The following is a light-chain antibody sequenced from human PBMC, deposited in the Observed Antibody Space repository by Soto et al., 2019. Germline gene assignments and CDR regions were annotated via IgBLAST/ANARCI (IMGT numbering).Light chain of an antibody. CDR2: RNN. V-gene: IGLV1-47*01. J-gene: IGLJ7*02. CDR3: AGGDDGLGGGV. Sequence: QSVLTQPPSASGTPGQRVTISCSGSSSNIGSNYVYWYQQLPGTAPKLLIYRNNQRPSGVPDRFSGSKSGTSASLAISGLGSRGGVDYYCAGGDDGLGGGVFGGGTQLPPL. CDR1: SSNIGSNY.